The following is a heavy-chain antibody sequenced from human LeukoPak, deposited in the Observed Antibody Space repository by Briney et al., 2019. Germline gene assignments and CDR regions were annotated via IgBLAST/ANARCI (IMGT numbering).Heavy chain of an antibody. D-gene: IGHD6-13*01. CDR1: GFTVSSNY. CDR2: IYSGGNT. CDR3: ARCDSSSWYGIDF. V-gene: IGHV3-53*01. Sequence: GGSLRLSCAASGFTVSSNYMGWVRQAPGKGLKWVSVIYSGGNTYYADSVKGRFTISRDNSRSTMDLQMNSLRAEDTAVYYCARCDSSSWYGIDFWGQGTLVTVSS. J-gene: IGHJ4*02.